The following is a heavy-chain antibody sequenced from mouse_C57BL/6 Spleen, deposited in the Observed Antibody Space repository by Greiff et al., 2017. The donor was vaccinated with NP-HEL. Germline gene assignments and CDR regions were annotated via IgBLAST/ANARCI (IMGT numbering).Heavy chain of an antibody. J-gene: IGHJ4*01. V-gene: IGHV1-69*01. CDR1: GYTFTSYW. CDR2: IDPFDSYT. CDR3: ARRRNRNNYAMDY. Sequence: QVQLQQSGAELVMPGASVKLSCKASGYTFTSYWMHWVKQRPGQGLEWIGEIDPFDSYTNYNQKFKGKSTLTVVKSSSTADMQHSSRTTEDSAVDYCARRRNRNNYAMDYWGQGTSVTVSS. D-gene: IGHD5-1-1*01.